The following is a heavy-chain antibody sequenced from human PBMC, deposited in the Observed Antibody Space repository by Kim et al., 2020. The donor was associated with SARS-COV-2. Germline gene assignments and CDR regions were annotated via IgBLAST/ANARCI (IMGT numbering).Heavy chain of an antibody. CDR2: IKQDGSEK. V-gene: IGHV3-7*01. CDR3: ASRNYDILTGYYSLDY. J-gene: IGHJ4*02. Sequence: GGSLRLSCAASGFTFSSYWMSWVRQAPGKGLEWVANIKQDGSEKYYVDSVKGRFTISRDNAKNSLYLQMNSLRAEDTAVYYCASRNYDILTGYYSLDYWGQGTLVTVSS. CDR1: GFTFSSYW. D-gene: IGHD3-9*01.